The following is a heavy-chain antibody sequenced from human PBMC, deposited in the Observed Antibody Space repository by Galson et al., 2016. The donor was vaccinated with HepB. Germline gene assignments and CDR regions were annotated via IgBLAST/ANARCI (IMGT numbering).Heavy chain of an antibody. CDR1: GFTFSTYS. V-gene: IGHV3-21*01. CDR3: ARRGYDFWSGYAPSTNWFEP. Sequence: SLRLSCAASGFTFSTYSMNWVRQAPGKGLEWVSSISSSSTYIYYADAVKGRFTISRDNAKNSLYLQMHSLRAEDTAVYYCARRGYDFWSGYAPSTNWFEPWGQGTLVTVSS. J-gene: IGHJ5*02. CDR2: ISSSSTYI. D-gene: IGHD3-3*01.